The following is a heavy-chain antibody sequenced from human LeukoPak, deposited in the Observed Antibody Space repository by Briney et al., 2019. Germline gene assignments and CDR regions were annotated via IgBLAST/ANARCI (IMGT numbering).Heavy chain of an antibody. J-gene: IGHJ6*03. CDR3: ARDPGYCSGGSCYSPSAYYYYMDV. V-gene: IGHV3-21*04. D-gene: IGHD2-15*01. CDR1: GFTFSNYA. Sequence: PGGSLRLSCAASGFTFSNYAMNWVRQAPGKGLEWVSSISSSSSYIYYADSVKGRFTISRDNAKNSLYLQMNSLRAEDTALYYCARDPGYCSGGSCYSPSAYYYYMDVWGKGTTVTVSS. CDR2: ISSSSSYI.